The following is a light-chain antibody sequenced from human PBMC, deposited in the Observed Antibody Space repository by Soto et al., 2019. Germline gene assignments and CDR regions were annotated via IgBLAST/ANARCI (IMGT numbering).Light chain of an antibody. CDR2: KVS. Sequence: DVVMSQSPLSLPVTLGQPASISCRSSQSLLYSDGNTYFNWFQQRPGQSPRRLIYKVSNRESGGPGRFCGSGSGTDFPMEIRRVEAEDVGDYYCMQGTYWPYTFGQGTRLEIK. CDR3: MQGTYWPYT. J-gene: IGKJ2*01. CDR1: QSLLYSDGNTY. V-gene: IGKV2-30*01.